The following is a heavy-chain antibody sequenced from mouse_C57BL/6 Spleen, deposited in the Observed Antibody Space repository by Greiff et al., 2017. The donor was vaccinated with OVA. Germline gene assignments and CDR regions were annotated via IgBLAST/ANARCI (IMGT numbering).Heavy chain of an antibody. CDR3: ARGLRRYYAMDY. CDR2: ISSGSSTI. J-gene: IGHJ4*01. V-gene: IGHV5-17*01. CDR1: GFTFSDYG. D-gene: IGHD2-4*01. Sequence: EVQGVESGGGLVKPGGSLKLSCAASGFTFSDYGMHWVRQAPEKGLEWVAYISSGSSTIYYADTVKGRFTISRDNAKNTLFLQMTSLRSEDTAMYYCARGLRRYYAMDYWGQGTSVTVSS.